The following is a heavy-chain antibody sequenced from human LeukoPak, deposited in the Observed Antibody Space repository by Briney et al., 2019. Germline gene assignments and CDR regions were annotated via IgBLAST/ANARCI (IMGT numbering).Heavy chain of an antibody. V-gene: IGHV4-39*07. Sequence: PETLSLTCSVSDDYISVSSDYWGWIRQSPGKGLEWIGSFYFGGTTYYNTSLKSRVSISVDTSENKLSLRLTSVTAADTAVYYCARAPGQLVRGAFDIWGQGTMVTVSS. CDR1: DDYISVSSDY. J-gene: IGHJ3*02. CDR3: ARAPGQLVRGAFDI. D-gene: IGHD6-13*01. CDR2: FYFGGTT.